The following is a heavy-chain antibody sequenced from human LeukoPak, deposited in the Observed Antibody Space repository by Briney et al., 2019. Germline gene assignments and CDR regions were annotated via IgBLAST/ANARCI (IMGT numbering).Heavy chain of an antibody. CDR3: ARLLHGSGSYSQYYFGY. CDR1: GYSFTSYW. J-gene: IGHJ4*02. D-gene: IGHD3-10*01. CDR2: IYPGDSDT. V-gene: IGHV5-51*01. Sequence: GESLKISCKGSGYSFTSYWIGWVRQMPGKGLEWMGIIYPGDSDTRYSPSFQGQVTISADKSISAAYLQWSSLKASDTAMYYCARLLHGSGSYSQYYFGYWGQGTLVTVSS.